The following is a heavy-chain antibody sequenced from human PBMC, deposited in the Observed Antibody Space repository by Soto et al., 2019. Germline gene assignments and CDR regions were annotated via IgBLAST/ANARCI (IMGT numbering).Heavy chain of an antibody. D-gene: IGHD3-3*01. V-gene: IGHV4-39*01. CDR3: AGTYYDFWSGYYRYYYMNV. CDR1: GGSIGSSSYY. J-gene: IGHJ6*03. Sequence: PSETLSLTCTVSGGSIGSSSYYWGWIRQPPGKGLEWIGSIYYSGSTYYNPSLKSRVTISVDTSKNQFSLKLSSVTAADTAVYYCAGTYYDFWSGYYRYYYMNVWGKGTTVTVSS. CDR2: IYYSGST.